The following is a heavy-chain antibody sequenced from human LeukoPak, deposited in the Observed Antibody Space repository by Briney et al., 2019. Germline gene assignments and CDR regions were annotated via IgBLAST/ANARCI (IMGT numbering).Heavy chain of an antibody. Sequence: GGSLRLSCAASGFTFNNYGMHWVRQAPGKGLEWVAVISYDGRNKHYPDSVKGRFTISRDISTDTLWLQMDSLRTEDTAVYYCAKGPLSGTAAAIDYWGQGTLVTVSS. V-gene: IGHV3-30*18. J-gene: IGHJ4*02. CDR3: AKGPLSGTAAAIDY. CDR2: ISYDGRNK. D-gene: IGHD2-2*01. CDR1: GFTFNNYG.